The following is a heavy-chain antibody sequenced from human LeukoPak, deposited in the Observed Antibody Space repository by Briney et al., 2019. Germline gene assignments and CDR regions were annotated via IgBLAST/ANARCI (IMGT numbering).Heavy chain of an antibody. CDR1: GFTFSSYG. J-gene: IGHJ4*02. CDR3: TTDLIAVADDDY. D-gene: IGHD6-19*01. V-gene: IGHV3-15*01. Sequence: PGGSLRLSCAASGFTFSSYGMHWVRQAPGKGLEWVGRIKSKTDGETTDYAAPVKGRFTISRDDSKNTLYLQMNSLKTEDTAVYYCTTDLIAVADDDYWGQGTLVTVSS. CDR2: IKSKTDGETT.